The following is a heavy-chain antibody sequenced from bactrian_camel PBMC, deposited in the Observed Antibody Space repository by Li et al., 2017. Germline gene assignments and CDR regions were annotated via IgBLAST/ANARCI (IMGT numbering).Heavy chain of an antibody. CDR3: AADITIPSQPCGYGYNF. CDR1: GDPYSPYC. D-gene: IGHD4*01. CDR2: IDVDGTT. Sequence: HVQLVESGGGWVQPGGSLRLSCAASGDPYSPYCMGWYRQAPGKEREGVASIDVDGTTTYADSVKGRFTISQDNGKNNLYLQMDSLKVEYTAVYYCAADITIPSQPCGYGYNFWGQGTQVTVS. V-gene: IGHV3S53*01. J-gene: IGHJ4*01.